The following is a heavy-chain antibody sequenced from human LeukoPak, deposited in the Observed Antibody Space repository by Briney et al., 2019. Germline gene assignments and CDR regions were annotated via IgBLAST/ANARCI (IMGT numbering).Heavy chain of an antibody. J-gene: IGHJ4*02. CDR2: IWYDGSNK. Sequence: PGRSLRLSCAASGFTFRSYAMHWVRQSPGKGLEWVAVIWYDGSNKYYADSVKGRFTISRDNSKNTLYLQMNSLRAEDTAVYYCARDQSSSTLDYWGQGTLITVSS. CDR3: ARDQSSSTLDY. CDR1: GFTFRSYA. D-gene: IGHD6-13*01. V-gene: IGHV3-33*08.